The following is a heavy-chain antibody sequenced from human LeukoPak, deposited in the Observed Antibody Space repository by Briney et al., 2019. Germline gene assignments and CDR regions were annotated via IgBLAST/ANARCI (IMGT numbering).Heavy chain of an antibody. CDR2: IKQDGSEK. CDR3: ARVQLTYYYGSGSYLWYYMDV. Sequence: GGSLRLSCAASGFTFSSYWMSWVRQAPGKGLEWVANIKQDGSEKYYVDSVKGRFTISRDNAKNSLYLQMNSLRAEDTAVYYCARVQLTYYYGSGSYLWYYMDVWGKGTTVTISS. J-gene: IGHJ6*03. D-gene: IGHD3-10*01. V-gene: IGHV3-7*01. CDR1: GFTFSSYW.